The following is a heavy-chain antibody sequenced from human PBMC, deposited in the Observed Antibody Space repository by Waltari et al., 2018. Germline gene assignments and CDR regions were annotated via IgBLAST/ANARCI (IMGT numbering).Heavy chain of an antibody. CDR1: EFSFSSYW. Sequence: EVQLVESGGRVAQSGGSLRLSCAASEFSFSSYWLPWGGEAPGQGLVWVSRTNADGSSTDYADVAKGRFTVSRDNAKNTLTLQMNSLRVEDTAVYYCARDLNYDFWSGYHERFYYYGLDLWGQGTAVTVYS. V-gene: IGHV3-74*01. J-gene: IGHJ6*02. CDR3: ARDLNYDFWSGYHERFYYYGLDL. CDR2: TNADGSST. D-gene: IGHD3-3*01.